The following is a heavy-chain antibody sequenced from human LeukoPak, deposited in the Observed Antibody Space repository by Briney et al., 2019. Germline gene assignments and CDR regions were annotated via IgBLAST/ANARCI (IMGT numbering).Heavy chain of an antibody. J-gene: IGHJ6*03. CDR1: GFTFDDYA. D-gene: IGHD2-8*01. CDR3: ARVGDGEWGHYMDV. CDR2: ISGDGGST. Sequence: GGSLRLSCAASGFTFDDYAMHWVRQAPGKGLEWVSLISGDGGSTYYADSVKGRFTISRDNAKNSLYLQMNSLRAEDTAVYYCARVGDGEWGHYMDVWGKGTTVTVSS. V-gene: IGHV3-43*02.